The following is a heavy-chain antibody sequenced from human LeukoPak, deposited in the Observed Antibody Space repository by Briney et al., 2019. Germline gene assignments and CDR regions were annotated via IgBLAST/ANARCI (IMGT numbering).Heavy chain of an antibody. D-gene: IGHD3-22*01. CDR2: TYHSGST. CDR3: ARDLSSGYYFGWFDP. Sequence: SETLSLTCTVSGYSISSGYYWGWIRQPPGKGLEWIGSTYHSGSTYYNPSLKSRVTISVDTSKNQFSLKLSSVTAADTAVYYCARDLSSGYYFGWFDPWGQGTLVTVSS. CDR1: GYSISSGYY. J-gene: IGHJ5*02. V-gene: IGHV4-38-2*02.